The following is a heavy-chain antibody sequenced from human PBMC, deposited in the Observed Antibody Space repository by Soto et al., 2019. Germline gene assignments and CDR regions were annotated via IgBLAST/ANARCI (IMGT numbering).Heavy chain of an antibody. CDR1: GYTFTSYG. V-gene: IGHV1-18*04. J-gene: IGHJ1*01. CDR2: LSPLKGRT. CDR3: AMDYGDRPEYFKH. D-gene: IGHD4-17*01. Sequence: QVQLVQSGLDLKRPGASMKVSCKASGYTFTSYGISWVRQAPGQGLEWMAWLSPLKGRTQYSPKAQGRVTLSTDTSSNTAYMEMTTLRVDDTAVYYCAMDYGDRPEYFKHWGQGTLVTVS.